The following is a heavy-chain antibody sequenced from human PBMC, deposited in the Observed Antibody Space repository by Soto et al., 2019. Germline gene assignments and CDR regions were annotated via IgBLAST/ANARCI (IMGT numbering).Heavy chain of an antibody. CDR1: GFTFDDYA. V-gene: IGHV3-9*01. Sequence: VQLVESGGGLVQPGRSLRLSCAASGFTFDDYAMHWVRQAPGKGLEWVSGISWNSGSIGYADSVKGRFTISRDNAKNSLYLQMNSLRAEDTALYYCAKGSSRAAAGTSYYFDYWGQGTLVTVSS. D-gene: IGHD6-13*01. J-gene: IGHJ4*02. CDR3: AKGSSRAAAGTSYYFDY. CDR2: ISWNSGSI.